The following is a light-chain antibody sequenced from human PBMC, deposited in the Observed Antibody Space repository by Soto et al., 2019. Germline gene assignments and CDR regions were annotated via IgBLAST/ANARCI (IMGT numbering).Light chain of an antibody. CDR1: SSSVGFDY. Sequence: QSVLTQPPSASETPGQRVTISCSGSSSSVGFDYVDWYQHVPGAAPKLLIYNYVQRPTGVPDRFSGSKSGTSGSLAISGLQSEDEAVYFCASWDVSLNAWVFGGGTKLTVL. CDR3: ASWDVSLNAWV. CDR2: NYV. V-gene: IGLV1-44*01. J-gene: IGLJ3*02.